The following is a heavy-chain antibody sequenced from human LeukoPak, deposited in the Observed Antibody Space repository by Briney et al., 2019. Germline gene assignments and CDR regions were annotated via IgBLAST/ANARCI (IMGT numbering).Heavy chain of an antibody. V-gene: IGHV3-21*01. Sequence: KPGGSLRLSCAASGFTFSSYSMNWVRQAPGKGLEWVSSISSSSSYIYYADSVKGRFTISRDNAKNSLYLQMNSLRAEDTAVYYCARGRITIFEVAAIWGQGTLVTVSS. D-gene: IGHD3-3*01. J-gene: IGHJ4*02. CDR1: GFTFSSYS. CDR3: ARGRITIFEVAAI. CDR2: ISSSSSYI.